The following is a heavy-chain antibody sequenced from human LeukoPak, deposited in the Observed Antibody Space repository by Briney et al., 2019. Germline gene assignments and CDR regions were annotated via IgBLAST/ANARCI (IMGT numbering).Heavy chain of an antibody. Sequence: ASVNVSCKASGYIFTGYYMHWVRQAPGQGLEWMGWINPNSGGTNYAQKFQGWVTMTRDTSISTAYMELSKVRSDDTAVYYCARDHEGYGDPWYFDYWGQGTLVTVSS. V-gene: IGHV1-2*04. CDR1: GYIFTGYY. J-gene: IGHJ4*02. CDR3: ARDHEGYGDPWYFDY. D-gene: IGHD4-17*01. CDR2: INPNSGGT.